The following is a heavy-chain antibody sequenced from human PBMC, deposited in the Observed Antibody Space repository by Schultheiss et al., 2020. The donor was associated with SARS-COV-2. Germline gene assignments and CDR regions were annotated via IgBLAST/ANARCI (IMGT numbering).Heavy chain of an antibody. Sequence: GESLKISCAASGFTFSSYAMSWVRQAPGKGLEWVSAISGSGGSTYYADSVKGRFTISRDNSKNTLYLQMNSLRAEDTAVYYCAKDSDNVLLWFGELLPDYYYYGMDVWGQGTTVTVSS. D-gene: IGHD3-10*01. CDR1: GFTFSSYA. CDR3: AKDSDNVLLWFGELLPDYYYYGMDV. J-gene: IGHJ6*02. V-gene: IGHV3-23*01. CDR2: ISGSGGST.